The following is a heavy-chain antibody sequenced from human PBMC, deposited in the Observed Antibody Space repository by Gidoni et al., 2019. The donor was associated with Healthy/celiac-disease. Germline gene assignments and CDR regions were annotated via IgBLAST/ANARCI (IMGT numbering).Heavy chain of an antibody. D-gene: IGHD3-3*01. J-gene: IGHJ5*02. CDR2: IYYSGST. CDR3: ACLEWLFQWFDP. CDR1: GGSISSSSYY. Sequence: QLQLQESGPGLVKPSETLSLTCTVSGGSISSSSYYWGWIRQPPGKGLEWIGSIYYSGSTYYTPSLSRRSTMSVVTSKNPFSLQLCFVPAADTVVYSFACLEWLFQWFDPWCQGTLVTFSS. V-gene: IGHV4-39*01.